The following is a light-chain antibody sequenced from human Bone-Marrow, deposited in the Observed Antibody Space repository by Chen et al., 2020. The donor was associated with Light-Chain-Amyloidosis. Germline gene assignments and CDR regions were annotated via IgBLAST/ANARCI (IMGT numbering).Light chain of an antibody. V-gene: IGLV2-14*01. Sequence: QSALTPPAPVSGSPGQPITLPSTGTSSDVGGDNHVSWDQQHPDKAPKLMIYEVTNRPSWVPERFSGSKSDNTASLTISGLQTEDEADYFCSSYTITNTHVFGSGPRVTVL. CDR3: SSYTITNTHV. CDR1: SSDVGGDNH. J-gene: IGLJ1*01. CDR2: EVT.